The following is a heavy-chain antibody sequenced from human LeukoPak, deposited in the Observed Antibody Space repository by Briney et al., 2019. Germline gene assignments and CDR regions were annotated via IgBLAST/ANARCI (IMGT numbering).Heavy chain of an antibody. CDR2: INPDSGVT. J-gene: IGHJ5*02. CDR3: ARHVGATRDLDP. Sequence: ASVKVSCRASGYPFTDYYIHWVRQAPGQGLEWMGWINPDSGVTDHSQQFQGRVTMTRDTSINTAYMEVGSLKFDDTALYYCARHVGATRDLDPWGQGTLVTVSS. V-gene: IGHV1-2*02. CDR1: GYPFTDYY. D-gene: IGHD1-26*01.